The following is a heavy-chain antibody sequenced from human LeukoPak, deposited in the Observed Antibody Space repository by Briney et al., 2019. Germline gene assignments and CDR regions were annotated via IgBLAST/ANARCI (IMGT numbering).Heavy chain of an antibody. D-gene: IGHD3-10*01. Sequence: GGSLRLSCAASGFTVSSNYMSWVRQAPGKGLEWVSVIYSGGSTYYADSVKGRFTISRDSSKNTLYLQMNSLRAEDTAVYYCAKAFFSGSGGKHKHFDSWGQGTLVTVSS. V-gene: IGHV3-66*01. J-gene: IGHJ4*02. CDR3: AKAFFSGSGGKHKHFDS. CDR1: GFTVSSNY. CDR2: IYSGGST.